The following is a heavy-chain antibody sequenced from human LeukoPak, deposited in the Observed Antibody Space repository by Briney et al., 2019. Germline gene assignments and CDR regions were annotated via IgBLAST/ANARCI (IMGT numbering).Heavy chain of an antibody. Sequence: KSGGSLRLSCAASGFTFSDYYMSWIRQAPGKGLEWVSYISSSGSTIYYADSVKGRFTISRDNAKNSLYLQMNSLRAGDTAVYYCAKSALYSSSWYGDYWGQGTLVTVSS. D-gene: IGHD6-13*01. CDR3: AKSALYSSSWYGDY. V-gene: IGHV3-11*01. J-gene: IGHJ4*02. CDR2: ISSSGSTI. CDR1: GFTFSDYY.